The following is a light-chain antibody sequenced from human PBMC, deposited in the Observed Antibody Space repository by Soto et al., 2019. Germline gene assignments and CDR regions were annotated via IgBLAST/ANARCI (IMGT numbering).Light chain of an antibody. Sequence: PESRSLSPPDTDTLSCRASESIVSDLAWYQQRPGQAPRLLIYGAFTRATGIPARFSGSGSGTELTLSICSLQPEDFVVYYCQHYHRCPWTFGQGTKVDIK. CDR3: QHYHRCPWT. J-gene: IGKJ1*01. V-gene: IGKV3-15*01. CDR1: ESIVSD. CDR2: GAF.